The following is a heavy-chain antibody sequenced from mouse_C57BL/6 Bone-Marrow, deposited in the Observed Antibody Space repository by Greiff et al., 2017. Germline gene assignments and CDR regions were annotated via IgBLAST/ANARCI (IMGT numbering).Heavy chain of an antibody. J-gene: IGHJ2*01. CDR2: ISDGGSYT. V-gene: IGHV5-4*01. D-gene: IGHD2-1*01. CDR3: ARDHDGNYGY. CDR1: GFTFSSYA. Sequence: EVKLMESGGGLVKPGGSLKLSCAASGFTFSSYAMSWVRQTPEKRLEWVATISDGGSYTSYPANVKGRFTISRDNAKNNLYLQMSHLKSEDTAMYYCARDHDGNYGYWGQGTTLTVSS.